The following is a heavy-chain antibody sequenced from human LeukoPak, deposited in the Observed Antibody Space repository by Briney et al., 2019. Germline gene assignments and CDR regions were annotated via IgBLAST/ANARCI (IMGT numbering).Heavy chain of an antibody. V-gene: IGHV6-1*01. Sequence: SQTLSLTCAISGDSVSSNSAAWNWIRQSPSRGLEWLGRTYYRSKWYNGYAVSVKGRITMNPDTAKNEFSLQLKSVSPEDTAVYYCARGMGAAADAFDIWGQGTMVTVSS. CDR1: GDSVSSNSAA. D-gene: IGHD6-13*01. J-gene: IGHJ3*02. CDR2: TYYRSKWYN. CDR3: ARGMGAAADAFDI.